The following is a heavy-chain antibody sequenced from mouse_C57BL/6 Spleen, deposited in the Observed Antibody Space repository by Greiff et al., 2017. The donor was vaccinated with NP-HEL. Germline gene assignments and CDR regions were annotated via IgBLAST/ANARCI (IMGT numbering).Heavy chain of an antibody. Sequence: EVQLQQSGAELVRPGASVKLSCTASGFNIKDDYMHWVKQRPEQGLEWIGWIDPENGDTEYASKFQGKATITADTSSNTAYLQLSSLTSEDTAVYYCTTWDDYLYFDVWGTGTTVTVSS. CDR2: IDPENGDT. CDR3: TTWDDYLYFDV. D-gene: IGHD2-4*01. CDR1: GFNIKDDY. J-gene: IGHJ1*03. V-gene: IGHV14-4*01.